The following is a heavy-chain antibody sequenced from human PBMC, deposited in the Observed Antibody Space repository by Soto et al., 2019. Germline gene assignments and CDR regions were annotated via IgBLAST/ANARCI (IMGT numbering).Heavy chain of an antibody. CDR1: GFTFSSYS. D-gene: IGHD2-2*01. V-gene: IGHV3-21*01. CDR2: ISSSSSYI. J-gene: IGHJ4*02. Sequence: KPGGSLRLSCAASGFTFSSYSMNWVRQAPGKGLEWVSSISSSSSYIYYADSVKGRFTISRDNAKNSLYLQMNSLRAEDTAVYYCARDGIVVGPAAIIWGQGTLVTVSS. CDR3: ARDGIVVGPAAII.